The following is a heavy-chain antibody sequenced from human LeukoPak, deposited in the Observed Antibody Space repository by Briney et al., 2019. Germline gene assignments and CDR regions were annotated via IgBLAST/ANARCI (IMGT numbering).Heavy chain of an antibody. Sequence: GGSLRLSCGASGFTFSSYWMHWVRHAPGKGLVWVSGINSDGGTTTYADSVKGRFTISRDNAKNTLYLQMNNLRAEDTAVYYCATDYYVSGSYYRLFYWGQGTLVTVSS. CDR1: GFTFSSYW. D-gene: IGHD3-10*01. CDR3: ATDYYVSGSYYRLFY. CDR2: INSDGGTT. V-gene: IGHV3-74*01. J-gene: IGHJ4*02.